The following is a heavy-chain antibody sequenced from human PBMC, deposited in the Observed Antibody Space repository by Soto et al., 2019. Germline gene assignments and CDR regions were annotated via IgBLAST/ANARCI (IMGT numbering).Heavy chain of an antibody. D-gene: IGHD2-15*01. CDR3: ARDRILGYCSGGSCYSDY. CDR1: GGTFSSYA. Sequence: QVRLVQSGAEVKKPGASLKFSCKTSGGTFSSYAISWVRQAPGQGLGWMGGISPIFGTANYAQKFQGRFPITADECPSTAYMELSRLRCEDTAVYYCARDRILGYCSGGSCYSDYWGQGTLVTVSS. CDR2: ISPIFGTA. V-gene: IGHV1-69*01. J-gene: IGHJ4*02.